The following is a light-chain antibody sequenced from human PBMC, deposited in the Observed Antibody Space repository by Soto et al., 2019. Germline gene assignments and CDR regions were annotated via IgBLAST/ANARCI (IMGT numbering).Light chain of an antibody. CDR3: QHYSSYPWT. CDR1: QTINNW. CDR2: HAS. Sequence: DIQMTQSPSTLSASIGDRVTITCRASQTINNWLAWYQQKPGKAPNLLIYHASNLETGVPSRFSGSAFGTECTLTISSLQPDDFATYYCQHYSSYPWTFGQGTKVEIK. V-gene: IGKV1-5*01. J-gene: IGKJ1*01.